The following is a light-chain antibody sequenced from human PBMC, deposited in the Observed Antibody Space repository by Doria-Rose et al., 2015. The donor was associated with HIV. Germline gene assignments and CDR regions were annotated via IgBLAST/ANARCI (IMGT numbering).Light chain of an antibody. CDR1: QSISNW. Sequence: DIQVTQSPSTLSASVGDRVTITCRASQSISNWLAWYQQKPGQAPKLLIYKASTLQSGVLSRFRGSGSGTEFTLTISSLQPDDFATYYCQHFDKYFSWTFGHGTKVDIK. CDR2: KAS. CDR3: QHFDKYFSWT. J-gene: IGKJ1*01. V-gene: IGKV1-5*03.